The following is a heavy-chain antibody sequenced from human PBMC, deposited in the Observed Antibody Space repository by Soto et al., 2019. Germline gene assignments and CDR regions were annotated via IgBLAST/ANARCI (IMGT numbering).Heavy chain of an antibody. J-gene: IGHJ6*03. D-gene: IGHD3-10*01. Sequence: ASVKVSCKASGYTFTSYDINWVRQATGQGLEWMGWMNPNSGNTGYAQKFQGRVTMTRNTSISTAYMELSSLRSEDTAVYYCARGHLWGYYMDVWGKGTTVTVSS. CDR2: MNPNSGNT. CDR3: ARGHLWGYYMDV. V-gene: IGHV1-8*01. CDR1: GYTFTSYD.